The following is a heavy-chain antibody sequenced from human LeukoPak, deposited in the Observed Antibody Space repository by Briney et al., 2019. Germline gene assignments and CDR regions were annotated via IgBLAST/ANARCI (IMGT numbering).Heavy chain of an antibody. D-gene: IGHD6-6*01. CDR1: GGSISSGGYY. J-gene: IGHJ4*02. V-gene: IGHV4-31*03. CDR2: IYYSGST. CDR3: ARYSSSDFDY. Sequence: SETLSLTCTVSGGSISSGGYYWSWIRQHPGKGLERTGYIYYSGSTYYNPSLKSRVTISVDTSKNQFSLKLSSVTAADTAVYYCARYSSSDFDYWGQGTLVTVSS.